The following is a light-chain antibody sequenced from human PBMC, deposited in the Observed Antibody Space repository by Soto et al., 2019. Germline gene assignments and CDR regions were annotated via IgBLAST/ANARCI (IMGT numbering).Light chain of an antibody. J-gene: IGKJ5*01. CDR3: QQRSNWRIT. V-gene: IGKV3-11*01. Sequence: EIFLTQSRSNLSLSPVGIATLSCRASQSVSSYLAWYQQKPGQAPRLLIYDASNRATGIPARFSGSGSGTDFTLTISSLEPEDFAVYYCQQRSNWRITFGQGTRLEIK. CDR1: QSVSSY. CDR2: DAS.